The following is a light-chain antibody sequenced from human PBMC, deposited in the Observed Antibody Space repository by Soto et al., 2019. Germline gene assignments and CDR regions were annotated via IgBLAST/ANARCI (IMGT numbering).Light chain of an antibody. CDR1: SSDVGGYNY. V-gene: IGLV2-11*01. CDR3: CSYAGSYTFEV. J-gene: IGLJ1*01. Sequence: QSALTQPRSVSGSPGQSVTISCTGTSSDVGGYNYVSWYQQHPGKAPKLMIYDVSKRPSGVPDRFSGSKSGNTASLTISGLQADDEADYYCCSYAGSYTFEVFGTGTKLTVL. CDR2: DVS.